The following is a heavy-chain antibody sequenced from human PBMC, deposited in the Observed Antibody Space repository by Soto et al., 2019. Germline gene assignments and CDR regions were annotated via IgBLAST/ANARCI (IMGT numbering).Heavy chain of an antibody. D-gene: IGHD2-2*01. J-gene: IGHJ5*02. CDR1: GGSFSGYY. CDR2: INHSGST. V-gene: IGHV4-34*01. CDR3: ARGRRVEYQLDSRNPPFDP. Sequence: SETLSLTCAVYGGSFSGYYWSWIRQPPGKGLEWIGEINHSGSTNYNPSLKSRVTISVDTSKNQFSLKLSSVTAADTAVYYRARGRRVEYQLDSRNPPFDPWGQGTLVTVSS.